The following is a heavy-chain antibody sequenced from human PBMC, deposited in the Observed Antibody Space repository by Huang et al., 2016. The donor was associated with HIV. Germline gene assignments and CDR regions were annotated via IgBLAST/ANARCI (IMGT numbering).Heavy chain of an antibody. J-gene: IGHJ4*02. CDR3: ARDPRIQSWLNFFDY. CDR1: GFSISSYW. V-gene: IGHV3-74*01. Sequence: EVQLVESGGGLVQPGGSVRLSCAASGFSISSYWMHWVRQAPGKGLVWFSRINSDGSSTSYADSVKGRFTISRDNAKNTLYLQMNSLRAEDTAVYYCARDPRIQSWLNFFDYWGQGTLVSVSS. D-gene: IGHD3-22*01. CDR2: INSDGSST.